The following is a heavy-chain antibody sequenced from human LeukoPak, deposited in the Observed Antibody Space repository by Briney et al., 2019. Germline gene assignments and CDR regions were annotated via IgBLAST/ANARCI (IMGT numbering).Heavy chain of an antibody. CDR3: ARASYYYDSSGYLTYYFDY. V-gene: IGHV1-2*02. D-gene: IGHD3-22*01. Sequence: GASVKVSCKASAYTFTAYYMHWVRQAPGQGLEWMGWINPNSGGTNYAQKFQGRVTMTRDTSISTAYMELSSLRSDDTAVYYCARASYYYDSSGYLTYYFDYWGQGTLVTVSS. J-gene: IGHJ4*02. CDR2: INPNSGGT. CDR1: AYTFTAYY.